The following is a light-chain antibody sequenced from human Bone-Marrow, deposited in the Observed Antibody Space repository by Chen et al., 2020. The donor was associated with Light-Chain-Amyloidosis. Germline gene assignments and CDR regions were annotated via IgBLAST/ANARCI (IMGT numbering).Light chain of an antibody. CDR3: CAYAGTSTWL. J-gene: IGLJ3*02. Sequence: QSALTQPHSVSGSPGQSVTISCTGTSSDIGGYDYVSWYQQYPGTAPKLIIYDVNKRPSGVPARFSASKSANAASLTISGLQADDEAEYHCCAYAGTSTWLFGGGTRLTVL. V-gene: IGLV2-11*01. CDR1: SSDIGGYDY. CDR2: DVN.